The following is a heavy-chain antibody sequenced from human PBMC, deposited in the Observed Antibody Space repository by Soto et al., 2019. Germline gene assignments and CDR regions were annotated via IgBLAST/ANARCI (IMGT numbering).Heavy chain of an antibody. Sequence: GASVKVSCKASGYTFTGYYMHWVRQAPGQGLEWMGWINPNSGGTNYAQKFQGWVTMTRDTSISTAYMELSRLRSDDTAVYYCARDGGDSGDLYGMDVWGQGTKVTVSS. CDR2: INPNSGGT. J-gene: IGHJ6*02. V-gene: IGHV1-2*04. CDR3: ARDGGDSGDLYGMDV. CDR1: GYTFTGYY. D-gene: IGHD5-12*01.